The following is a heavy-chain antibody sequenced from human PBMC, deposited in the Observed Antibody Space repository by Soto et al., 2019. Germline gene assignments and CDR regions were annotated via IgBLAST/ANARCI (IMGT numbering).Heavy chain of an antibody. V-gene: IGHV1-18*01. J-gene: IGHJ6*01. CDR3: ADGGNSGYYYYCRDG. Sequence: ASVKVSCKASGYTFTMYGISWVRQSPLQWLEWMGCISAYNGNTNYAQKLQGRVTMTTDTSTSTAYMELRSLRSDDTAVYYCADGGNSGYYYYCRDGWGQGTTVSVSS. CDR2: ISAYNGNT. D-gene: IGHD2-21*02. CDR1: GYTFTMYG.